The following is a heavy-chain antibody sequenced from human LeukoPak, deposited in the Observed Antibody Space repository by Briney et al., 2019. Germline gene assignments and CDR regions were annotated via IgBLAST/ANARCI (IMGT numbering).Heavy chain of an antibody. CDR2: IYYSGIT. Sequence: SETLSLTCTVSGGSITSGTYYWGWVRQPPGKGLEWIGSIYYSGITYYNPSLKSRVTISVDTSKNQFSLKLSSVTAADTAVYYCASDQNFWGQGTLVTVSS. J-gene: IGHJ4*02. CDR1: GGSITSGTYY. V-gene: IGHV4-39*07. CDR3: ASDQNF.